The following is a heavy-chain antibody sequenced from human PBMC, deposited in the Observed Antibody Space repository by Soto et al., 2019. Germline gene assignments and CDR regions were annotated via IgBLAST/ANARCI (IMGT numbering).Heavy chain of an antibody. CDR1: GGIFSSFS. Sequence: QVQLVQSGAEVKTPGSSVEVSCKASGGIFSSFSITWVRQVPGHGLEWMGGIIPMTGTPNYAEKFQGRLTLTAAGSTRTAYLVLSSLKYEDTAVYYSARGPILPGATSWLDPWGQGTVVIVSS. J-gene: IGHJ5*02. V-gene: IGHV1-69*01. CDR3: ARGPILPGATSWLDP. D-gene: IGHD2-2*01. CDR2: IIPMTGTP.